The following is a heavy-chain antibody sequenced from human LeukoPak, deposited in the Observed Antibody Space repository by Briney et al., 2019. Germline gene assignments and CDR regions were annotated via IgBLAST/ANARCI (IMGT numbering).Heavy chain of an antibody. CDR3: AKDRKVRGVSTRFDY. D-gene: IGHD3-10*01. CDR1: GFTFSSYA. CDR2: ISGSGGST. J-gene: IGHJ4*02. Sequence: GGSLRLSCAASGFTFSSYAMSWVRQAPGKGLEWVSAISGSGGSTYYADSVKGRFTISRDNSKNTLYLQTNSLRAEDTAVYYCAKDRKVRGVSTRFDYWGQGTLVTVSS. V-gene: IGHV3-23*01.